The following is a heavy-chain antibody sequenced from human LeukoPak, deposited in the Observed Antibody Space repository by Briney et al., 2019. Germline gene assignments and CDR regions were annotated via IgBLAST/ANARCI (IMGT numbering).Heavy chain of an antibody. D-gene: IGHD3-3*01. J-gene: IGHJ4*02. CDR2: IYHSGST. CDR1: GYSISSGYY. Sequence: SETLSLTCTVSGYSISSGYYWGWIRQPPGKGLEWIGSIYHSGSTYYNPSLKSRVTISVDTSKNQFSLKLSSVTAADTAVYYCARVILHAGYDFWSGNLDYFDYWGQGTLVTVSS. V-gene: IGHV4-38-2*02. CDR3: ARVILHAGYDFWSGNLDYFDY.